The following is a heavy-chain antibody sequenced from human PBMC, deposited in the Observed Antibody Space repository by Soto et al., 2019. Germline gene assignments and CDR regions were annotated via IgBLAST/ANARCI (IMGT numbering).Heavy chain of an antibody. V-gene: IGHV2-26*01. CDR1: GFSLNTDGMG. D-gene: IGHD5-12*01. Sequence: QVTLKEAGPVLVKPTETLTLTCTVSGFSLNTDGMGVSWIRQPPGKALEWLAQIFSSADKSYSASLKSRLSISQDSSGNQVVLSVTNMDPVDTATYYCARIRGYDSLVPVDYWGQGILVTVSS. CDR2: IFSSADK. CDR3: ARIRGYDSLVPVDY. J-gene: IGHJ4*02.